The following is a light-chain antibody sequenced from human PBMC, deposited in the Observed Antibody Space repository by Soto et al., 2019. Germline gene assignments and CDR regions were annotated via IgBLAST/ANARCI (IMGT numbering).Light chain of an antibody. CDR2: GAS. CDR3: QQYGSSPRT. CDR1: QSVRSSF. J-gene: IGKJ1*01. V-gene: IGKV3-20*01. Sequence: EIVLTQSPGTLSLSPGERATLSCRASQSVRSSFLAWYQQRPRQPPRLLIYGASSRASSIPHSFSGSGTGTAFTPTISRLEPADFSVYYYQQYGSSPRTFGQGTRVELK.